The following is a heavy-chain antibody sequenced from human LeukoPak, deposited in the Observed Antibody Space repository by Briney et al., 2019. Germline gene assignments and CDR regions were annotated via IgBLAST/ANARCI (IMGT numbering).Heavy chain of an antibody. Sequence: GGSLRLSCAASGFTFSSYGMHWVRQAPGKGLEWVALISYDGSDKYYADSVRGRFTISRDNSKNTLHLQVGSLRAEDTAVYYCARVGQQLVSDYWGQGTLVTVSS. J-gene: IGHJ4*02. V-gene: IGHV3-30*03. CDR1: GFTFSSYG. CDR2: ISYDGSDK. D-gene: IGHD6-13*01. CDR3: ARVGQQLVSDY.